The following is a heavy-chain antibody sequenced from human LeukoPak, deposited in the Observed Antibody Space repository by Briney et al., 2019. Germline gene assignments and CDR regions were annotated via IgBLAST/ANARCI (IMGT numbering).Heavy chain of an antibody. CDR1: GYTFTGYY. V-gene: IGHV1-2*02. D-gene: IGHD1-1*01. J-gene: IGHJ5*02. CDR3: ARGDWNDGWFDP. CDR2: INPNSGGT. Sequence: ASVKVSCKASGYTFTGYYMHWVRQAPGQGLEWMGWINPNSGGTNYVQKFQGRVTMTRDTSISTAYMELSRLRSDDTAVYYCARGDWNDGWFDPWGQGTLVTVSS.